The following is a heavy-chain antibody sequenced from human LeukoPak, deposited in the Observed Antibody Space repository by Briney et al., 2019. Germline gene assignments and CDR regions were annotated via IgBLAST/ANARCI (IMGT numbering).Heavy chain of an antibody. V-gene: IGHV3-21*01. CDR1: GFTLSSFT. CDR2: ITSISSYV. D-gene: IGHD3-22*01. CDR3: ARDHCYDSSGYYYY. Sequence: GGALRHSRAASGFTLSSFTMNWVGQAPGKGLEWVSSITSISSYVYYADSVKGRVTISRDSAKNSLYLQMNSLRAADTAVYYCARDHCYDSSGYYYYWGQGTLVTVSS. J-gene: IGHJ4*02.